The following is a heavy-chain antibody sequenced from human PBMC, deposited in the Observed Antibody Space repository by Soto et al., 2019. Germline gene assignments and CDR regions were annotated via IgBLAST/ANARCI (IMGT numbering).Heavy chain of an antibody. CDR1: GGSISSGDYY. D-gene: IGHD4-17*01. J-gene: IGHJ4*02. CDR2: IYYSGST. CDR3: ARGTTTVTTFEY. V-gene: IGHV4-30-4*01. Sequence: SETLSLTCTVSGGSISSGDYYWSWIRQPPGKGLEWIGYIYYSGSTYYNPSLKSRVTISVDTSKNQFSLKLSSVTAADTAVYYCARGTTTVTTFEYWGQGTLVTVSS.